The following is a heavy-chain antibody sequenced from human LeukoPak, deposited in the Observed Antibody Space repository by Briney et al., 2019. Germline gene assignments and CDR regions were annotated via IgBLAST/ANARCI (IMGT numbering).Heavy chain of an antibody. V-gene: IGHV1-24*01. CDR2: FDPEDGET. CDR1: GYTLTELS. D-gene: IGHD3-22*01. Sequence: ASVKVSCKVSGYTLTELSMHWVRQAPGKGLESMGGFDPEDGETIYAQKFQGRVAMTEDTSTDTAYMELSSLRSEDTAVYYCATDANTYYYDSDGGAFDIWGQGTMVTVSS. CDR3: ATDANTYYYDSDGGAFDI. J-gene: IGHJ3*02.